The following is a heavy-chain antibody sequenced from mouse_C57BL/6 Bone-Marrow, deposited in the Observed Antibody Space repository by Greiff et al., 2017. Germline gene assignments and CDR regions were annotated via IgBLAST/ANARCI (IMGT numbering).Heavy chain of an antibody. D-gene: IGHD3-2*02. CDR3: ARDRDSSGYQFAY. CDR1: GYSITSVYY. J-gene: IGHJ3*01. V-gene: IGHV3-6*01. Sequence: DVQLVESGPGLVKPSQSLSLTCSVTGYSITSVYYWNWIRQFPGNKLEWMGYISYDGSNNYNPSLKNRISITRDTSKNQFFLKLNSVTTEDTATYYCARDRDSSGYQFAYWGQGTLVTVSA. CDR2: ISYDGSN.